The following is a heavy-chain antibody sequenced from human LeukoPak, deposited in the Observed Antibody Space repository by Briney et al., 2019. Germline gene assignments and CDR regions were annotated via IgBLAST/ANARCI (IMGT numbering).Heavy chain of an antibody. D-gene: IGHD4-23*01. CDR2: ISGSADGT. CDR3: AKGIGGTLFDY. V-gene: IGHV3-23*01. Sequence: GGSLRLSCAASGFTFGSYAMSWVRQAPGKGLEWVSTISGSADGTHYTDSVKGRFTISRDNSKNTLYLQMSSLSAEDTAVYYCAKGIGGTLFDYWGQGTLVTASS. CDR1: GFTFGSYA. J-gene: IGHJ4*02.